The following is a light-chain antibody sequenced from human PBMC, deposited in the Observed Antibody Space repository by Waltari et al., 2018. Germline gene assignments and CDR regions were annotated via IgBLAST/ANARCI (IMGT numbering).Light chain of an antibody. CDR2: VNSEGSH. V-gene: IGLV4-69*01. J-gene: IGLJ3*02. CDR1: SGHSSNV. CDR3: QTGGHGTWV. Sequence: QLVLTQSPSASASLGASVKLTCTLSSGHSSNVIPWHQQQPEKGPRYLMKVNSEGSHSKGDEIPVRFSGSSSGAERYLTISSLQSEDEADYYCQTGGHGTWVFGGGTKLTVL.